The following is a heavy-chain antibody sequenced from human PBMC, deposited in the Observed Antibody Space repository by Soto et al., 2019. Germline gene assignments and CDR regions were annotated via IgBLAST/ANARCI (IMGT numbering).Heavy chain of an antibody. V-gene: IGHV3-11*01. CDR3: AGQYSSSSVEF. D-gene: IGHD6-6*01. CDR2: ISSGAITI. CDR1: GFTFSDYY. Sequence: PGGSLRLSCAASGFTFSDYYMNWIRQAPGKGLEWVSYISSGAITIYYADSVKGRFTISRDSAKNSLYLQMNSLRAEDTAVYYCAGQYSSSSVEFWGQGTLVTVSS. J-gene: IGHJ4*02.